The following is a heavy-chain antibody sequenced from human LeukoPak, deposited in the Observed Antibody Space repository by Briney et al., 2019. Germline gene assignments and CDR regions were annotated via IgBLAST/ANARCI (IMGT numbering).Heavy chain of an antibody. V-gene: IGHV4-39*01. D-gene: IGHD3-3*01. Sequence: SETLSLTCTVSGGSLSSRSHYWGCIRQFPGMGLQWIASVYFTGSTYYNPSLTSRATVSVDTSKNQFSLKLSSVTAADTAVYYCARAESGPTAFFDYWGQGTLVTVSS. J-gene: IGHJ4*02. CDR1: GGSLSSRSHY. CDR2: VYFTGST. CDR3: ARAESGPTAFFDY.